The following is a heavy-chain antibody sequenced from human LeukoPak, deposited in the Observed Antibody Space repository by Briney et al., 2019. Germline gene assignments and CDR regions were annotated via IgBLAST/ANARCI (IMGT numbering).Heavy chain of an antibody. V-gene: IGHV1-2*02. CDR2: INPNSGGT. J-gene: IGHJ4*02. Sequence: ASVKVSCKASGYTFTDYYIHWVRQAPGQGLEWMGWINPNSGGTNYAQKFQGRVTMTRGTSISTAYMELSRLRSDDTAMYYCARELETYCSTTSCSLGATPIDSWGQGTLVTVSS. CDR3: ARELETYCSTTSCSLGATPIDS. D-gene: IGHD2-2*01. CDR1: GYTFTDYY.